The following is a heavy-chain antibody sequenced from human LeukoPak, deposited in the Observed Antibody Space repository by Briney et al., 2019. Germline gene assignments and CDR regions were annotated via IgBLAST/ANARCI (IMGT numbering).Heavy chain of an antibody. J-gene: IGHJ4*02. CDR3: AKGHSVAGSADY. Sequence: GGSLRLSCAASGFTFSSYTMSWVRQAPGKGLEWVSAISGSGGSTYYADSVKGRFTISRDNSKNTLYLQMNSLRAEDTAVYYCAKGHSVAGSADYWGQGTLVTVSS. CDR2: ISGSGGST. V-gene: IGHV3-23*01. D-gene: IGHD6-19*01. CDR1: GFTFSSYT.